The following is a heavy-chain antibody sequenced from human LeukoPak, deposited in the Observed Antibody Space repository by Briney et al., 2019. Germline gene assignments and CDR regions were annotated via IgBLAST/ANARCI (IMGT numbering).Heavy chain of an antibody. CDR1: GGSISSYY. D-gene: IGHD3-16*01. Sequence: SQTLSLTCTVSGGSISSYYWSWIRQPPGKGLEWIGYIYYSGSTNYNPSLKSRVTISVDTSKNQFSLKLSSVTAADTAVYYCARDLGPPGFDYWGQGTLVTVSS. CDR2: IYYSGST. J-gene: IGHJ4*02. V-gene: IGHV4-59*01. CDR3: ARDLGPPGFDY.